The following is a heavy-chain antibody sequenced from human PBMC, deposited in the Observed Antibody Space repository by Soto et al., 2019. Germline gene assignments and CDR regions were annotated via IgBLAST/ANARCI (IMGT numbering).Heavy chain of an antibody. J-gene: IGHJ4*02. D-gene: IGHD4-17*01. CDR3: ARTTAVPNTLRSRYFFDY. CDR2: VYYSGTT. CDR1: GGSVSNKTYY. V-gene: IGHV4-61*01. Sequence: QVQLQESGPGLLTPSETLSLTCSVSGGSVSNKTYYWSWIRQPPGKRLEWIGYVYYSGTTNYNPSLKSRVTISVDLSKNQFSLRLSSVTTADTALYYCARTTAVPNTLRSRYFFDYWGQGTLVTVSS.